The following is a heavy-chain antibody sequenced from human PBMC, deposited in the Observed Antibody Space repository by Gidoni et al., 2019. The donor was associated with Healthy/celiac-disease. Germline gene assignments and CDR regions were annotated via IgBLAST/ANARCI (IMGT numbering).Heavy chain of an antibody. J-gene: IGHJ4*02. CDR3: ARGLYSSSSFDY. CDR1: GGSFCGYY. D-gene: IGHD6-6*01. Sequence: QVQLQQWGAGLLKPSETLSLTCAVYGGSFCGYYWSWLRQPPGKGLDGIGEINHSGSTNYNRSLKRRVTRAVDTYKKQCSLKLSSGTAADTAVYYCARGLYSSSSFDYWGQGTLVTVSS. CDR2: INHSGST. V-gene: IGHV4-34*01.